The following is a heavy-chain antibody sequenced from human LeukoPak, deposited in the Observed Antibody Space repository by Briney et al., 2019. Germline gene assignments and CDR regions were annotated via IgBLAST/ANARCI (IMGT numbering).Heavy chain of an antibody. CDR3: ARDRNPSTYYDYVWGSYRYLVY. Sequence: ASVKVSCKTSGYTFTSYYMHWVRQAPGQGLEWMGIINPSGGSTSYAQKFQGRVTMTRDTSTSTVYMELSSLRSEDTAVYYCARDRNPSTYYDYVWGSYRYLVYWGQGTLVTVSS. CDR2: INPSGGST. D-gene: IGHD3-16*02. CDR1: GYTFTSYY. J-gene: IGHJ4*02. V-gene: IGHV1-46*01.